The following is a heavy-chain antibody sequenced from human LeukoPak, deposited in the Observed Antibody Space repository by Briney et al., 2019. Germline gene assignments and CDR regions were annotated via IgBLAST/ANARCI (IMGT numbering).Heavy chain of an antibody. J-gene: IGHJ4*02. CDR3: ARDKGSSWYWGFFDY. CDR2: IYYSGST. Sequence: PSETPSLTCTVSGGSISSHYWSWIRQPPGKGLEWIGYIYYSGSTNYNPSLKSRVTISVDTSKNQFSLKLSSVTAADTAVYYCARDKGSSWYWGFFDYWGQGTLVTVSS. D-gene: IGHD6-13*01. CDR1: GGSISSHY. V-gene: IGHV4-59*11.